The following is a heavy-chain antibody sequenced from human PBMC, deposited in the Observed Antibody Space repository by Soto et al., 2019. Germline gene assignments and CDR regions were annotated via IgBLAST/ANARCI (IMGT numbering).Heavy chain of an antibody. CDR1: GFTFSSYA. CDR2: ISGSGGST. D-gene: IGHD2-2*01. J-gene: IGHJ4*02. CDR3: AKGTAATALWGQIPFDC. Sequence: EVHLLESGGGLVQPGGSLRLSCAASGFTFSSYAMTWVRQAPGKGLEWVSSISGSGGSTYYADSVQGRFTISRDNSKNTLYLQMNSLRAEDTAVYYCAKGTAATALWGQIPFDCWGQGTLVTVSS. V-gene: IGHV3-23*01.